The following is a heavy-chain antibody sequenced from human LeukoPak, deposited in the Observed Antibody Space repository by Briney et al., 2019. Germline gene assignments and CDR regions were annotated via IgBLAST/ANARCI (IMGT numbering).Heavy chain of an antibody. V-gene: IGHV3-23*01. CDR1: GFTFSSYV. J-gene: IGHJ4*02. Sequence: PGGSLRLSCVASGFTFSSYVMSWVRQAPGKGLEWVSGISGSGDNRYYADSVKGRFTISRDNSKNTLYLQMNSLRAEDTAVYYCAKARPIYCGGDCYFDSWGQGTLVTVSS. D-gene: IGHD2-21*02. CDR2: ISGSGDNR. CDR3: AKARPIYCGGDCYFDS.